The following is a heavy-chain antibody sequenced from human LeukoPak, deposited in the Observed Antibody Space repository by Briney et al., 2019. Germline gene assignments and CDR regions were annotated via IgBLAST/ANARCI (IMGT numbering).Heavy chain of an antibody. Sequence: SQTLSLTCTVSGGSISSGGYYWSWIRQHPGKGLEWIGYIYYSGSTYYNPSLKSRVTISVDTSKNQFSLKLSSVTAADTAVYYCARLYYYDSSGYYTEDYWGQGALVTVSS. J-gene: IGHJ4*02. CDR2: IYYSGST. D-gene: IGHD3-22*01. CDR3: ARLYYYDSSGYYTEDY. CDR1: GGSISSGGYY. V-gene: IGHV4-31*03.